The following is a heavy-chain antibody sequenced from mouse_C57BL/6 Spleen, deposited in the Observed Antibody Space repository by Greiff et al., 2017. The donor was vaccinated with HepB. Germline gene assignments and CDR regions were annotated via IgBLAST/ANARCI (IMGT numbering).Heavy chain of an antibody. Sequence: EVKLVESEGGLVQPGSSMKLSCTASGFTFSDYYMAWVRQVPEKGLEWVANINYDGSSTYYLDSLKSRFIISRDNAKNILYLQMSSLKSEDTATYYCARERDYYDYDVRAMDYWGQGTSVTVSS. CDR3: ARERDYYDYDVRAMDY. J-gene: IGHJ4*01. CDR2: INYDGSST. V-gene: IGHV5-16*01. CDR1: GFTFSDYY. D-gene: IGHD2-4*01.